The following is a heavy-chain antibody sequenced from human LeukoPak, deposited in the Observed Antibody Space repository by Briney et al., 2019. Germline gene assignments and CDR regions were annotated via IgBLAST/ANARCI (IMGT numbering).Heavy chain of an antibody. CDR2: ISSSSSSSSTI. CDR1: GFILSSYS. D-gene: IGHD3/OR15-3a*01. Sequence: GGSLRLSCAASGFILSSYSMNWVRQAPGKGLEWISYISSSSSSSSTIYYADSVKGRFTISRDNAKTSLYLQMNSLRDEDTAVYYCARAFGLTDYWGQGTLVTVSS. V-gene: IGHV3-48*02. CDR3: ARAFGLTDY. J-gene: IGHJ4*02.